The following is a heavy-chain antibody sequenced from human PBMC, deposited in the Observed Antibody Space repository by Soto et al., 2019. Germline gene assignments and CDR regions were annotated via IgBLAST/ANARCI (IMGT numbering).Heavy chain of an antibody. CDR3: ARDWAPMVRGVITPHY. CDR2: INPSGGST. D-gene: IGHD3-10*01. V-gene: IGHV1-46*01. J-gene: IGHJ4*02. Sequence: ASVKVSCKASGYTFTSYYIHWVRQAPGQGLEWMGIINPSGGSTSYAQKFQGRVTMTRDTSTSTVYMELSSLRSEDTAVYYCARDWAPMVRGVITPHYWGQGTLVTVSS. CDR1: GYTFTSYY.